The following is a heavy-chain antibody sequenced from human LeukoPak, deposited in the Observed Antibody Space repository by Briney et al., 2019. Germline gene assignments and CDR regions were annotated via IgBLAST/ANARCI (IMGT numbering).Heavy chain of an antibody. CDR3: ATRRDGYNWVAFDI. Sequence: SETLSLTCAVYGGSFSGYYWSWIRQPPGKGLEWIGEINHSGSTNYNPSLKSRVTISVDTSKNQFPLKLSSVTAADTAVYYCATRRDGYNWVAFDIWDQGTMVTVSS. CDR1: GGSFSGYY. CDR2: INHSGST. V-gene: IGHV4-34*01. D-gene: IGHD5-24*01. J-gene: IGHJ3*02.